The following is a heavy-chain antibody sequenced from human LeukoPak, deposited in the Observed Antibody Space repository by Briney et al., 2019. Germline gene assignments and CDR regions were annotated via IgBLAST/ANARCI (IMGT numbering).Heavy chain of an antibody. V-gene: IGHV1-8*01. CDR3: AFWGDGYNYDYFDY. Sequence: GASVKVSCKASGYTFTSYDINWVRQATGQGLEWMGWMNPNSGNTGYAQKFQGRVTMTRNTSISTAYMELSSLRSEDTAVYHCAFWGDGYNYDYFDYWGQGTLVTVSS. CDR2: MNPNSGNT. CDR1: GYTFTSYD. D-gene: IGHD5-24*01. J-gene: IGHJ4*02.